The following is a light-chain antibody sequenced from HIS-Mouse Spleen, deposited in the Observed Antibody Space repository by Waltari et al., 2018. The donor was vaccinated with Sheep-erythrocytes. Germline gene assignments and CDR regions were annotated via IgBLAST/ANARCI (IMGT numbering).Light chain of an antibody. CDR2: WAS. V-gene: IGKV4-1*01. Sequence: DIVMTQSPDSLAVSLGERATINCKSSQSVLYSSNNKNYLAWYQQKPGQPPKLLIYWASTRESGVPDRFSGSGSGTDFTLTISSLHAEDVAVYYCQQYYSTRTFGGGTKVEIK. CDR1: QSVLYSSNNKNY. CDR3: QQYYSTRT. J-gene: IGKJ4*01.